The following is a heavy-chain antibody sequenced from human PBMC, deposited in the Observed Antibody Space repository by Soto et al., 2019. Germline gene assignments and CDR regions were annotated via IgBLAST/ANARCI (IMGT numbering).Heavy chain of an antibody. CDR2: ISWNSGSI. CDR1: GFTFDDYA. Sequence: GGSLRLSCAASGFTFDDYAMHWVRQAPGKGLEWVSGISWNSGSIGYADSVKGRFTISRDNAKNSLYLQMNSLRAEDTALYYCAKDAPSSGGSASDIWGQGTMVTVSS. J-gene: IGHJ3*02. CDR3: AKDAPSSGGSASDI. V-gene: IGHV3-9*01. D-gene: IGHD6-6*01.